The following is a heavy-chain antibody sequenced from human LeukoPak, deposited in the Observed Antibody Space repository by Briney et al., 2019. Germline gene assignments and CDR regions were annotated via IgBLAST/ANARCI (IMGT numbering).Heavy chain of an antibody. J-gene: IGHJ4*02. Sequence: GGSLRLSCAASGFTFSDYYMCWIRQAPGKGLEWVSFISSSGSTIYYADSVKGRFTLSRDKATNSLYLQMNSLRAEDTAVYYCARDYYYDSSPYYFDYWGQGTLVTVSS. CDR2: ISSSGSTI. V-gene: IGHV3-11*04. CDR1: GFTFSDYY. D-gene: IGHD3-22*01. CDR3: ARDYYYDSSPYYFDY.